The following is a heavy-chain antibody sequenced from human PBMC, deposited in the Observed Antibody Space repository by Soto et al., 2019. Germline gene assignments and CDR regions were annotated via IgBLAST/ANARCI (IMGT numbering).Heavy chain of an antibody. D-gene: IGHD2-21*01. J-gene: IGHJ5*02. CDR3: AHFSDRDWFDP. V-gene: IGHV4-59*01. CDR1: GGSISRYF. CDR2: IFYTGST. Sequence: SETLSLTCTVSGGSISRYFWSWIRQSPGKGLEWIGYIFYTGSTTYNPSLKSRVAISIDTSNNQFSLKLSSLTAADTAVYYCAHFSDRDWFDPWGQGTLVTVSS.